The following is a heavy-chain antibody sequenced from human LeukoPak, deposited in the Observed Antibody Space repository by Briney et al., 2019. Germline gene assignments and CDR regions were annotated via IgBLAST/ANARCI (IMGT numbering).Heavy chain of an antibody. V-gene: IGHV4-39*01. D-gene: IGHD1-26*01. CDR1: GGSISSSSYY. CDR2: IYYSGST. CDR3: ARHAGEATGPYYWFDP. J-gene: IGHJ5*02. Sequence: SETLSLTCTVSGGSISSSSYYWGWLRQPPGKGPEWIASIYYSGSTYYNPSLKSLVTISVDTSKNQFALKLSSVTAADTAVYYCARHAGEATGPYYWFDPWGQGTLVTVSS.